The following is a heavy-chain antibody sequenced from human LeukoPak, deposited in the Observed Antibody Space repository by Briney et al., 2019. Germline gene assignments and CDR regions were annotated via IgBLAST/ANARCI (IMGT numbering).Heavy chain of an antibody. V-gene: IGHV4-61*01. J-gene: IGHJ5*02. Sequence: KPSETLSLTCTVAGGSISSSSYYWSWIRQPPGKGLEWIGYTYYSGSTNYNPSLKSRVTISVDTSKNQFSLKLSSVTAADTAVYYCARDLTYYYDSSGRANWFDPWGQGTLVTVSS. CDR1: GGSISSSSYY. CDR3: ARDLTYYYDSSGRANWFDP. D-gene: IGHD3-22*01. CDR2: TYYSGST.